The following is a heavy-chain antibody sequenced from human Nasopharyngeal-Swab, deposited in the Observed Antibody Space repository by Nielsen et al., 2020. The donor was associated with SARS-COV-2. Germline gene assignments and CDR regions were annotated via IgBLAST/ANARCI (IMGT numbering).Heavy chain of an antibody. CDR2: VSGDGVTT. D-gene: IGHD2-8*02. V-gene: IGHV3-64*02. CDR1: GFTFSRYW. Sequence: GESLKISCAASGFTFSRYWIRWVRQAPGTGLEYLSAVSGDGVTTHYADSLKGRFTISRDNSKNTVYLQLGSLTAEDMAVYFCARGTPGIPGVDYWGQGTLVTVSS. J-gene: IGHJ4*02. CDR3: ARGTPGIPGVDY.